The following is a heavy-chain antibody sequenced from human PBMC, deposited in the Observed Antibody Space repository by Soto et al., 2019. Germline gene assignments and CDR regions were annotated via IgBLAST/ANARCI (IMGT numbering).Heavy chain of an antibody. J-gene: IGHJ4*02. Sequence: SETLSLTCTVSGGSISSYYWSWIRQPPGKGLEWIGYIYYSGSTNYNPSPKSRVTISVDTSKNQFSLKLSSVTAADTAGFYGMLGSGWKDFDYWGQGTLVTVAS. D-gene: IGHD3-22*01. CDR1: GGSISSYY. CDR2: IYYSGST. V-gene: IGHV4-59*01. CDR3: MLGSGWKDFDY.